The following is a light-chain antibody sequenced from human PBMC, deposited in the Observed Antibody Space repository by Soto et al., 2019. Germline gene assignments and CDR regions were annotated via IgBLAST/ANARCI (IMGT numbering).Light chain of an antibody. CDR3: FRWT. J-gene: IGKJ1*01. Sequence: DIQMTQSPSTLSASVGDRVTITCRASQSISSWLAWYQQKPGKAPKLLIYKASSLESGVPSRFSGSGSGTEFTLTISSLQPDDFATYYCFRWTFGQGTKVEIK. CDR2: KAS. V-gene: IGKV1-5*03. CDR1: QSISSW.